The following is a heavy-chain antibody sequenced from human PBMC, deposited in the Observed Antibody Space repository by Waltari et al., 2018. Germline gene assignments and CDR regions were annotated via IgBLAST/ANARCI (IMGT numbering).Heavy chain of an antibody. CDR1: GYTFPSYA. CDR3: ARDPGLIAAAWYWFDP. V-gene: IGHV1-3*01. J-gene: IGHJ5*02. CDR2: INAGNGNT. Sequence: QVQLVQSGAEVKKPGASVKVSCKASGYTFPSYAMHWVRQAPGQRLEWMGWINAGNGNTKYSQKFQGRVTITRDTSASTAYMELSSLRSEDTAVYYCARDPGLIAAAWYWFDPWGQGTLVTVSS. D-gene: IGHD6-13*01.